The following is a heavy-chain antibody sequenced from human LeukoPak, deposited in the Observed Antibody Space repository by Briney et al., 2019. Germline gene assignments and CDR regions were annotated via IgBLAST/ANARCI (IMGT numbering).Heavy chain of an antibody. Sequence: PSETLSLTCTVSGGSISSHYWSWIRQPPGKGLEWIGYIYYSGSTNYNPSLKSRVTISVGTSKNQFSLKLSSVTAADTAVYYCAREQLTGTIVVWGQGTLITVSS. D-gene: IGHD1-7*01. V-gene: IGHV4-59*11. J-gene: IGHJ4*02. CDR2: IYYSGST. CDR1: GGSISSHY. CDR3: AREQLTGTIVV.